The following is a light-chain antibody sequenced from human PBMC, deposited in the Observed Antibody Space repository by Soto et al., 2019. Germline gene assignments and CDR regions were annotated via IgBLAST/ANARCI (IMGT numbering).Light chain of an antibody. CDR3: QQSYSTPWT. CDR2: AAS. CDR1: QSISSY. Sequence: DIQMTQNKSSLSASVGDRVTITCRASQSISSYLNWYQQKPGKAPKLLIYAASSLQSGVPSRFSGSGSGTDFTLTISSLQPEDFATYYCQQSYSTPWTFGQVA. J-gene: IGKJ1*01. V-gene: IGKV1-39*01.